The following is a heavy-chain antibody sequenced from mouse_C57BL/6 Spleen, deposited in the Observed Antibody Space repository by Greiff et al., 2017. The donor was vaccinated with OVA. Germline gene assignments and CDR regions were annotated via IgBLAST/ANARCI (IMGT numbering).Heavy chain of an antibody. V-gene: IGHV3-6*01. CDR1: GYSITSGYY. J-gene: IGHJ4*01. CDR2: ISYDGSN. CDR3: ARDLTTVVAPYAMDY. D-gene: IGHD1-1*01. Sequence: EVQLVESGPGLVKPSQSLSLTCSVTGYSITSGYYWNWIRQFPGNKLEWMGYISYDGSNNYNPSLKNRISITRDTSKNQFFLKLNSVTTEDTATYYCARDLTTVVAPYAMDYWGQGTSVTVSS.